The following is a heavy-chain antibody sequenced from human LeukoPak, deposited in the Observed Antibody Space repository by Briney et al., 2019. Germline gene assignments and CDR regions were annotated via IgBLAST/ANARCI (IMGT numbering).Heavy chain of an antibody. CDR2: MSDSGTNT. Sequence: GGSLRLSCGTSGFTFSTYGMTWVRQAPGKGLEWVSGMSDSGTNTYYADSVKGRFTISRDNSKNTLYLQMNSLRAEDTAVYYCAKGGAVSSKSITMVRGTRRYYYYMDVWGKGTTVTISS. D-gene: IGHD3-10*01. J-gene: IGHJ6*03. CDR1: GFTFSTYG. CDR3: AKGGAVSSKSITMVRGTRRYYYYMDV. V-gene: IGHV3-23*01.